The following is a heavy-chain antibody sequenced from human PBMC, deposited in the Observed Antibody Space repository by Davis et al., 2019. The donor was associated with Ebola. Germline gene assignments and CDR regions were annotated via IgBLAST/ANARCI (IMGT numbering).Heavy chain of an antibody. CDR2: IKQDGSEK. Sequence: GESLKISCAASGFTFSDYYMSWIRQAPGKGLEWVANIKQDGSEKYYVDSVKGRFTISRDNAKNSLYLQMNSLRAEDTAVYYCARDPHFVLRSIGYYGMDVWGQGTTVTVSS. CDR1: GFTFSDYY. J-gene: IGHJ6*02. CDR3: ARDPHFVLRSIGYYGMDV. V-gene: IGHV3-7*03. D-gene: IGHD3-3*01.